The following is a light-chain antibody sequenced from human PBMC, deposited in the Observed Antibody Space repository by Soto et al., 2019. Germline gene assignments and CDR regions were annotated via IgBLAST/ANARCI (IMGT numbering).Light chain of an antibody. J-gene: IGKJ5*01. V-gene: IGKV3-20*01. Sequence: EIVLTQSPGTLSLSPGERATLSCRASQSVTSNSLAWYQQKTGQAPRLLVYGASSRATGISDRFSGSGSGTDFTLTISRLEPEDVAVYYCQHYVSHPITFGQGTRLEIK. CDR3: QHYVSHPIT. CDR2: GAS. CDR1: QSVTSNS.